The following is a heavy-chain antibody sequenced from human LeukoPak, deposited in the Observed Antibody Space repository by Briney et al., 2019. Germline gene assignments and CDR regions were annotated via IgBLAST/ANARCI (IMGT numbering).Heavy chain of an antibody. V-gene: IGHV4-39*07. CDR2: IYYSGTT. Sequence: SETLSLTCTVSGGSISSSSSYYWGWIRQPPGKGLEWIGSIYYSGTTYYNPSLQSRFSISVDTSKNQFSLKLTSVTAADTAVFYCARRGYSNYIPRGWFDPWGPGILVTVSS. J-gene: IGHJ5*02. CDR3: ARRGYSNYIPRGWFDP. CDR1: GGSISSSSSYY. D-gene: IGHD4-11*01.